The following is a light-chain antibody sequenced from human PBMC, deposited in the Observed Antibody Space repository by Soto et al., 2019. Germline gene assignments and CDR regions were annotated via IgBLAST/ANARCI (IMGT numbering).Light chain of an antibody. CDR3: QHYGTSAL. J-gene: IGKJ3*01. CDR2: AS. Sequence: EIVLTQSPGTLSLSPGERATLSCRASQTVSDMYLAWDQQKPGQAPRILIYASNRATGIPDRFSGSGSGTDFTLTICRLEPEDFAVYYCQHYGTSALFGPGTKVDIK. V-gene: IGKV3-20*01. CDR1: QTVSDMY.